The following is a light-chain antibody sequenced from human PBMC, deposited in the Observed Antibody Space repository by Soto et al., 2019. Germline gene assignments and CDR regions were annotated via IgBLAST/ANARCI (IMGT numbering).Light chain of an antibody. CDR3: QQYNDWPRIT. CDR1: QSVNSN. Sequence: EVVLTQSPATLSVCPGESATLSCRASQSVNSNYLAWYQQHPGQPPRLLIYGISTRATGIPARFSGSGSGTEFSLTISSLQSEDFAVYYCQQYNDWPRITFGQGTKVDIK. V-gene: IGKV3-15*01. J-gene: IGKJ1*01. CDR2: GIS.